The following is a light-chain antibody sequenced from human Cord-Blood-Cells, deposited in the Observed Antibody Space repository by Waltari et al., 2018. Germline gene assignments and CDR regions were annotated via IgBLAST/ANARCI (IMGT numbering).Light chain of an antibody. J-gene: IGLJ2*01. CDR1: SSDVGGYKY. CDR3: SSYTSSSTVV. CDR2: DVS. Sequence: SAPTQPAAVSGSPAQPITIPCAGTSSDVGGYKYDSWYQQHPGKAPKLMLYDVSNRPSGVSNRFSGSKSGNTASLTISGLQAEDEADYYCSSYTSSSTVVFGGGTKLTVL. V-gene: IGLV2-14*01.